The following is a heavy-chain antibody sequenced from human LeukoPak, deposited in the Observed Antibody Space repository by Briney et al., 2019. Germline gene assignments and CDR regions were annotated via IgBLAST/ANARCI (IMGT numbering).Heavy chain of an antibody. CDR2: ICSSIGCT. D-gene: IGHD1-1*01. CDR1: AFTFSSHP. V-gene: IGHV3-23*01. J-gene: IGHJ4*02. CDR3: ARISLAPSDNFDS. Sequence: GGSLRLSCAASAFTFSSHPMGWVRRAPGKGLEWVSSICSSIGCTYYADSVRGRYAISRDDSKNTLYLQMNSLRAEDTAVYYCARISLAPSDNFDSWGQGTLVTVSS.